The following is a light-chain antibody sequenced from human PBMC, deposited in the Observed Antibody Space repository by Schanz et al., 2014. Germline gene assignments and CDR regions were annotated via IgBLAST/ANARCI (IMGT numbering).Light chain of an antibody. J-gene: IGKJ1*01. CDR2: SAS. Sequence: EVVLTQFPGTLSLSPGERATLSCRASQRVNTNFLAWYQQKPGQAPRLLIYSASRRATGIPDRFSGSGSGTDFTLTISRLEPEDFAVYFCHQFGYSSWTFGQGTKVEI. CDR1: QRVNTNF. CDR3: HQFGYSSWT. V-gene: IGKV3-20*01.